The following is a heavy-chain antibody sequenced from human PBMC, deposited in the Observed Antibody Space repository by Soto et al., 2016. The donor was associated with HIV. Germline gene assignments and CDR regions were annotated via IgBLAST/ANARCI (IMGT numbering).Heavy chain of an antibody. J-gene: IGHJ6*02. D-gene: IGHD2-2*01. Sequence: VQLVESGGGVVKPGGSLRLFCTASGFTFSDYYINWIRQAPGKGLEWVSYISSSGGYTKYADSAKGRFTISRDNAKNSLYLQMNNLRVEDTATYYCARDRRNIVIAFGYGMDVWGQGTTVTVSS. CDR2: ISSSGGYT. CDR1: GFTFSDYY. CDR3: ARDRRNIVIAFGYGMDV. V-gene: IGHV3-11*05.